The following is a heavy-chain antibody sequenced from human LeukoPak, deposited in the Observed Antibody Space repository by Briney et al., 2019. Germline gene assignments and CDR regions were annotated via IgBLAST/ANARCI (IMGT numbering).Heavy chain of an antibody. CDR1: GYTFTGYY. D-gene: IGHD4-23*01. CDR3: TRVATMATPSTDY. J-gene: IGHJ4*02. V-gene: IGHV1-2*06. Sequence: ASVRVSCKASGYTFTGYYIHWVRQAPGQGLGWMGRINPSSGGTDYPQKFQGRVSMTRDTSISTAYMDLSRLTSDDTAVHYCTRVATMATPSTDYWGQGTLVTVSS. CDR2: INPSSGGT.